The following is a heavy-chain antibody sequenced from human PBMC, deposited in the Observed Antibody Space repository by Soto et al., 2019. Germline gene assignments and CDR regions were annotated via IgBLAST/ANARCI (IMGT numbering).Heavy chain of an antibody. CDR2: ISAYNGNT. J-gene: IGHJ5*02. CDR1: GYTFTSYG. D-gene: IGHD2-15*01. V-gene: IGHV1-18*01. Sequence: ASVKVSCKASGYTFTSYGISWVRQAPGQGLEWMGWISAYNGNTNYAQKLQGRVTMTTDTSTSTAYMELRSLRSDDTAVYYCARGYCSGGSCETLVGPWGQGTLVTVSS. CDR3: ARGYCSGGSCETLVGP.